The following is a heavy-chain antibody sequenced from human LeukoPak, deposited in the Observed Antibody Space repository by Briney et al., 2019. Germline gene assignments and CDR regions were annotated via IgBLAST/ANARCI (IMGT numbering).Heavy chain of an antibody. J-gene: IGHJ4*02. V-gene: IGHV3-53*01. CDR2: IYSGGST. D-gene: IGHD6-19*01. CDR1: GFTVSSNY. Sequence: GGSLRLSCAASGFTVSSNYMSWVRQAPGKGLEWVSVIYSGGSTYYADSVKGRFTISRDNSKNTLYLQMNSLRAEDTAVYYCARAQFDSSGWYDSPSPFDYWGQGTLVTVSS. CDR3: ARAQFDSSGWYDSPSPFDY.